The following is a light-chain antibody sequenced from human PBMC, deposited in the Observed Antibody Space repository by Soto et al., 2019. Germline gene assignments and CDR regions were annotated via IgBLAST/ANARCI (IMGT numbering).Light chain of an antibody. V-gene: IGKV2-28*01. Sequence: EIVMTQSPPSLTVTPGEPASISCTSSQRLLHSNGNIFLDWYLQKPGQSPQLLIYWGSNRAPGVCNRVSCSETGTDFTLKISSVEAEDVGVYFYMQALQTPFTFGQGTKLDIK. CDR3: MQALQTPFT. J-gene: IGKJ2*01. CDR2: WGS. CDR1: QRLLHSNGNIF.